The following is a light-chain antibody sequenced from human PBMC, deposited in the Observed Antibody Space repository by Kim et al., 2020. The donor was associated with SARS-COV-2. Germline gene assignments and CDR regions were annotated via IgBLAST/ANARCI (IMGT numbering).Light chain of an antibody. CDR2: SAA. CDR3: QQVNTYPYT. Sequence: DIQLTQSPSFLSASVGDRVTITCRASQAVASYLAWYQQKPGKAPKLLIYSAATLQTGVPARFRGSRSGTEFTLTISSLQPEDFAIYYCQQVNTYPYTFDQGTKLEI. V-gene: IGKV1-9*01. J-gene: IGKJ2*01. CDR1: QAVASY.